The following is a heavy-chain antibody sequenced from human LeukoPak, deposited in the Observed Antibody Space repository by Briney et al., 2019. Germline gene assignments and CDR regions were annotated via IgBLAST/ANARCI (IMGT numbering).Heavy chain of an antibody. J-gene: IGHJ6*03. Sequence: GGSLRLSCAASGFTFSSYGMHWVRQAPGKGLEWVAVISYDGSNKYYADSVKGRFTISRDNSKNTLYLQMNSLRAEDTAVYYCAKSRFRGSYYYYYMDVWGKGTTVTVSS. V-gene: IGHV3-30*18. CDR3: AKSRFRGSYYYYYMDV. CDR2: ISYDGSNK. D-gene: IGHD1-26*01. CDR1: GFTFSSYG.